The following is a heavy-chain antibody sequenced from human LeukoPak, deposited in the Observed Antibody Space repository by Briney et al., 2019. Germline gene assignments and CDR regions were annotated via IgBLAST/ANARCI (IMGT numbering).Heavy chain of an antibody. V-gene: IGHV1-18*01. J-gene: IGHJ3*02. CDR1: GYTFTSYG. D-gene: IGHD3-3*01. Sequence: GASVKVSCKASGYTFTSYGISWVRQAPGQGLEWMGWISAYNGNTNYAQKLQGRVTMTTDTSTSTAYMELRSLRSDDTAVYYCARRDYDFWSGYPSSAFDIWGQGTMVTVSS. CDR3: ARRDYDFWSGYPSSAFDI. CDR2: ISAYNGNT.